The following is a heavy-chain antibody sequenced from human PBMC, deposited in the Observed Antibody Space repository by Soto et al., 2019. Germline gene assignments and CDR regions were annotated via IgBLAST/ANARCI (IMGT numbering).Heavy chain of an antibody. Sequence: QVQLVQSGTEVKKPGSSVKVSCKASGGTFRNYPIKWVRQAPGQGLEWMGSIFPLTDIPDYAQNFQARLTISADKFTSTAYMELSSLTSDDTAMYFCARGPLVVLNYFESWGQGTLVTVS. V-gene: IGHV1-69*02. CDR1: GGTFRNYP. CDR3: ARGPLVVLNYFES. CDR2: IFPLTDIP. J-gene: IGHJ4*02.